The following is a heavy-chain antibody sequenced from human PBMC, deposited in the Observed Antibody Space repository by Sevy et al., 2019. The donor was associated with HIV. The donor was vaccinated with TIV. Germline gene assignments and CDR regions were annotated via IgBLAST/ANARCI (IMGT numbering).Heavy chain of an antibody. CDR3: ARHERDGFYYIDN. CDR1: GGSISSNSYY. D-gene: IGHD5-12*01. CDR2: IYYSGST. J-gene: IGHJ4*02. Sequence: SETLSLTCTVSGGSISSNSYYWGWIRQPPGKGLEWIGRIYYSGSTYYNPSLKSRVTISLDTSKNQFSLKLSSVTAAHTAVYYCARHERDGFYYIDNWGQGTLVTVSS. V-gene: IGHV4-39*01.